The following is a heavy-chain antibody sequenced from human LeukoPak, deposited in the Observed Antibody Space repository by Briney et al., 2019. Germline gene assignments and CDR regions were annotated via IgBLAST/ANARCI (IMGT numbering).Heavy chain of an antibody. CDR2: IIPIFGTA. D-gene: IGHD3-16*01. CDR3: ARCEGGGLDYYYYMDV. CDR1: GGTFSSYA. Sequence: ASVKVSCKASGGTFSSYAISWVRQAPGQGLEWMGGIIPIFGTANYAQKFQGRVTITTDESTSTAYMELSSLRSEDTAVYYCARCEGGGLDYYYYMDVWGKGTTVTVSS. J-gene: IGHJ6*03. V-gene: IGHV1-69*05.